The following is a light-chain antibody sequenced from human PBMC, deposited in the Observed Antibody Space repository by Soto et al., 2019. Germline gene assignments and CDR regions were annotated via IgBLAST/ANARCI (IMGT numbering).Light chain of an antibody. Sequence: DIQMTQSPSSLSASVGDRVTITCRASQGLSTYLKWYQHRSGKAPKLLIFEASTLHSGVPSSFSASGSGTDFTLTISSLQPEDFETYYFQPTYRTRTFGPGKRVE. CDR2: EAS. V-gene: IGKV1-39*01. CDR3: QPTYRTRT. J-gene: IGKJ1*01. CDR1: QGLSTY.